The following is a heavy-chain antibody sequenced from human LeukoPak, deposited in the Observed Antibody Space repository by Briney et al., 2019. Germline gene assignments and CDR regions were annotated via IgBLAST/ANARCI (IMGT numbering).Heavy chain of an antibody. V-gene: IGHV4-38-2*02. D-gene: IGHD2-2*01. CDR3: ARDRGPAAAIFDY. CDR2: IYHSGST. J-gene: IGHJ4*02. Sequence: SETLSLTCTVSGYSISSGYYWGWIRQPPGKGLEWIGSIYHSGSTYYNPSLKSRVTISVDTSKNQFSLKLSSVTAADTAVYYCARDRGPAAAIFDYWGQGTLVTVSS. CDR1: GYSISSGYY.